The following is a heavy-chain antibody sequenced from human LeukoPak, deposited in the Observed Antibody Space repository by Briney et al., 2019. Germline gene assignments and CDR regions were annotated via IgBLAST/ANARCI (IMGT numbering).Heavy chain of an antibody. CDR2: IWYDGSNK. CDR1: GFTFSSYG. J-gene: IGHJ5*02. CDR3: ARDPSVAYGDYVWQNWFDP. D-gene: IGHD4-17*01. Sequence: PGGSLRLSCAASGFTFSSYGMHWVRQAPGKGLEWVAVIWYDGSNKYYADSVKGRFTISRDNSKNTLYLQMNSPRAEDTAVYYCARDPSVAYGDYVWQNWFDPWGQGTLVTVSS. V-gene: IGHV3-33*01.